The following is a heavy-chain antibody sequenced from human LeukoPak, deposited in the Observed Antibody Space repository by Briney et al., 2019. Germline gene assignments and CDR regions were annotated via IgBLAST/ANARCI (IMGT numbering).Heavy chain of an antibody. D-gene: IGHD2-2*01. CDR3: AKGYCSSTSCYVDY. CDR2: ISGSGGST. V-gene: IGHV3-23*01. CDR1: GFTFSSYA. J-gene: IGHJ4*02. Sequence: GGSLRLSCAASGFTFSSYAMSWVRQAPGKGLEWVSVISGSGGSTYYADSVEGRFTISRDNSKNTLYLQMNSLRAEDTAVYYCAKGYCSSTSCYVDYWGQGTLVTVSS.